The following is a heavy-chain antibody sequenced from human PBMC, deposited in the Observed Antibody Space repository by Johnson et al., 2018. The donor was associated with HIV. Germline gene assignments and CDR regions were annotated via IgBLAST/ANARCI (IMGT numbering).Heavy chain of an antibody. V-gene: IGHV3-30*18. CDR2: ISYDGSNK. CDR1: GFTFSSYG. CDR3: AKGGSPDAFDI. Sequence: QVQLVESGGGVVQPGRSLRLSCAASGFTFSSYGMHWVRQAPGKGLEWVAVISYDGSNKYYADSVKGRFTISRDNSKNTLYLQMNSLRAEDTAVYYCAKGGSPDAFDIWGQGTMVTVSS. D-gene: IGHD3-16*01. J-gene: IGHJ3*02.